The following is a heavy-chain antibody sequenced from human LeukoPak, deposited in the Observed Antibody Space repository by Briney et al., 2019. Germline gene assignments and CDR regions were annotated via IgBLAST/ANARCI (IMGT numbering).Heavy chain of an antibody. J-gene: IGHJ5*02. CDR1: GGSISSYY. V-gene: IGHV4-4*07. Sequence: SETLSLTCTVSGGSISSYYWSWIRQPAGKGLEWIGRIYTSGSTNYNPSLKSRVTMSVDTSKNQFSLKLSSVTAADTAVYYCAREYDILTGYWFDPWGQGTLVTVSS. D-gene: IGHD3-9*01. CDR2: IYTSGST. CDR3: AREYDILTGYWFDP.